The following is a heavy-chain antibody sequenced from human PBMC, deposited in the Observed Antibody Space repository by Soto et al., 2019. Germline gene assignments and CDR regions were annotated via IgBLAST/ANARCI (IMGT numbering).Heavy chain of an antibody. D-gene: IGHD1-26*01. CDR3: ARESYEHEGGYGDV. CDR1: GGSISSSNW. CDR2: IYLSCST. J-gene: IGHJ6*01. V-gene: IGHV4-4*02. Sequence: KTSETLSLTCAVSGGSISSSNWWSWVRQPPGKGLESEGEIYLSCSTTYNPSLKGRVVISVDKSKNQLSLELSALTAPNPAVYYCARESYEHEGGYGDVWGQGTTVTFSS.